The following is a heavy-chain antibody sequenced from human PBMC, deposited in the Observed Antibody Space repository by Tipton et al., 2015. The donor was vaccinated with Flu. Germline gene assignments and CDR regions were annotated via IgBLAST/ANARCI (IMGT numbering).Heavy chain of an antibody. D-gene: IGHD3-3*01. J-gene: IGHJ6*02. CDR3: ARDTVFWSGPYGMDV. CDR2: IYYSGST. Sequence: TLSLTCTVSGGSISSYYWSWIRQPPGKGLEWIGYIYYSGSTNYNPSLKSRVTISVDTSKNQFSLKLSSVTAADTAVHYCARDTVFWSGPYGMDVWGQGTTVTVSS. CDR1: GGSISSYY. V-gene: IGHV4-59*01.